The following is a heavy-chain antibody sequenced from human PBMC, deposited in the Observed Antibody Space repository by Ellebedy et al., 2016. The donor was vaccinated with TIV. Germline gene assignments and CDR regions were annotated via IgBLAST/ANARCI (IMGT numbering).Heavy chain of an antibody. D-gene: IGHD4-17*01. V-gene: IGHV1-2*04. CDR2: INPNSGGT. CDR3: ARDPIDRPYGDFAFDI. J-gene: IGHJ3*02. Sequence: AASVKVSCKASGYTFTGYYMHWVRQAPGQGLEWMGWINPNSGGTNYAQKFQGWVTMTRDTSISTAYMELSRLRSDDTAVYYCARDPIDRPYGDFAFDIWGQGTMVTVSS. CDR1: GYTFTGYY.